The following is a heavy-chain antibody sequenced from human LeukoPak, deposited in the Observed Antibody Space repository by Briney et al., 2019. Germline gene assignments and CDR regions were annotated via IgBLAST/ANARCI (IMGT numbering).Heavy chain of an antibody. CDR2: IYPGDSDT. CDR3: VRQNYGDYVEEPFDY. J-gene: IGHJ4*02. V-gene: IGHV5-51*01. D-gene: IGHD4-17*01. CDR1: GYSFTSYW. Sequence: GESLKISCKGSGYSFTSYWIGWVRQMPGKGLEWMGIIYPGDSDTRYSPSFQGQVTISADKSISTAYLQWSSLKASGTAMYYCVRQNYGDYVEEPFDYWGQGTLVTVSS.